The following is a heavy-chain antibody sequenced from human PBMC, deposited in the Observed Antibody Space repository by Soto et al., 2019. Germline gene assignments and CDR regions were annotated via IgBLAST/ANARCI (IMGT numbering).Heavy chain of an antibody. CDR2: IIPILGIA. J-gene: IGHJ4*02. CDR1: GGTFSSYT. CDR3: ARDVNPGSGYYNSNPKDLVDY. V-gene: IGHV1-69*08. D-gene: IGHD3-3*01. Sequence: QVQLVQSGSEVKKPGSSVKVSCKASGGTFSSYTISWVRQAPGQGLEWMGRIIPILGIANYAQKFQGRVTITADKSTSTAYMELSSLRSEDTAVYYCARDVNPGSGYYNSNPKDLVDYWGQGTLVTVSS.